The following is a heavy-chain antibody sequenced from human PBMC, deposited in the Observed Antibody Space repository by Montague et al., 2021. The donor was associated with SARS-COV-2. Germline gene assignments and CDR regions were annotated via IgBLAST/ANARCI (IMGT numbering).Heavy chain of an antibody. CDR1: GLTFSSYA. V-gene: IGHV3-30*04. D-gene: IGHD3-3*01. J-gene: IGHJ6*02. CDR3: ARGIMEYYDFWSGYYPGYYYYYGMDV. Sequence: SLRLSCAASGLTFSSYAMHWVRQAPGKGLEWVAVISYDGSNKYYADSVKGRFTISRDNSKNTLYLQMNSLRAEDTAVYYCARGIMEYYDFWSGYYPGYYYYYGMDVWGQGTTVTVSS. CDR2: ISYDGSNK.